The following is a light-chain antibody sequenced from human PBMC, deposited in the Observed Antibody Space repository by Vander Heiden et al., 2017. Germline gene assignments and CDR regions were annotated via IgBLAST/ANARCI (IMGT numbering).Light chain of an antibody. Sequence: SYDLPQPPSVSVSPGQTASTTCSGDALPKQYAYWYQQKPGQAPVLVIYKDSERPAGIPERFSGSSSGTTVTLTISGVQAEDEADYYCQSADSSGTYVVFGGGTKLTVL. V-gene: IGLV3-25*03. CDR1: ALPKQY. CDR2: KDS. J-gene: IGLJ2*01. CDR3: QSADSSGTYVV.